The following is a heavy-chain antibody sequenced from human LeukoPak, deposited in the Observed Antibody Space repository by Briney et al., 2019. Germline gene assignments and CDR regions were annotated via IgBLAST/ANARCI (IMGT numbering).Heavy chain of an antibody. D-gene: IGHD1-26*01. Sequence: SDPLSLTCTVSGGSISSYHGNWTRPPPGKGLEWIGNIPYSESTNYNPALKSRVPISIDAYKNQCSLKLSAVTAVHTAVYYCASSGRDSGSFSRFGYWGQGTLVTVSS. CDR1: GGSISSYH. J-gene: IGHJ4*02. CDR3: ASSGRDSGSFSRFGY. V-gene: IGHV4-59*08. CDR2: IPYSEST.